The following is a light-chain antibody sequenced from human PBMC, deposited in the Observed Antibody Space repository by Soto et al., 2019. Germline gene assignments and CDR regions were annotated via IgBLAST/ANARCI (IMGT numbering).Light chain of an antibody. Sequence: IVMTQSPAPLSVSPGDRATLSCRASQSISSNLAWYQQKPGQAPRLLIYDASTRATGIPARFSGSGSGTECTLTISSLEPEDFAVYYCQQRSNWPLTFGGGTKVDIK. V-gene: IGKV3-11*01. CDR3: QQRSNWPLT. J-gene: IGKJ4*01. CDR2: DAS. CDR1: QSISSN.